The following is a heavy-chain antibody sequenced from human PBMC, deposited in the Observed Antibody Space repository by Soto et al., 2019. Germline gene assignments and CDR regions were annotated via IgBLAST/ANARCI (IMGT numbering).Heavy chain of an antibody. CDR3: ARFRAAPYYYYGMDV. V-gene: IGHV1-8*01. CDR2: MNPNSGNT. D-gene: IGHD6-6*01. J-gene: IGHJ6*02. CDR1: GYTFTSYD. Sequence: VASVKVSCKASGYTFTSYDINWVRQATGQGLEWMGWMNPNSGNTGYAQKFQGRVTMTRNTSISTAYMELSSLRSEDTAVYYCARFRAAPYYYYGMDVWGQGTTVTVSS.